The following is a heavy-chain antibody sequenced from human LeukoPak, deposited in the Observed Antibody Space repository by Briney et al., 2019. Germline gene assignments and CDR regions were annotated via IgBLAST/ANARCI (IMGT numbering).Heavy chain of an antibody. J-gene: IGHJ5*02. Sequence: GASVKVSCKASGYTFTGYYMHWVRQAPGQGLEWMGWINPNSGGTNYAQKFQGRVTMTRDTSISTAYMELSRLRSDDTAVYYCARDGGYCSSTSCYRLLPNNWFDPWGQGILVTVSS. CDR2: INPNSGGT. V-gene: IGHV1-2*02. CDR1: GYTFTGYY. D-gene: IGHD2-2*01. CDR3: ARDGGYCSSTSCYRLLPNNWFDP.